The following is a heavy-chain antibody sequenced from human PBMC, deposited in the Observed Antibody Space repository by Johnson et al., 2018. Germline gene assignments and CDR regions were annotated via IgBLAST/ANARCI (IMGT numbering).Heavy chain of an antibody. Sequence: VQLVESGGGLVQPGRTQRLSCAASGFTFDDYAMHWVRQAPGKGLAWVSGISWNSGSIGYADSVKGRFTISRDNAKNSLYLQMNSLRAGETALYYCAKSPQGYYYGMDVGGQGTTVTVSS. CDR2: ISWNSGSI. J-gene: IGHJ6*02. CDR3: AKSPQGYYYGMDV. V-gene: IGHV3-9*01. CDR1: GFTFDDYA.